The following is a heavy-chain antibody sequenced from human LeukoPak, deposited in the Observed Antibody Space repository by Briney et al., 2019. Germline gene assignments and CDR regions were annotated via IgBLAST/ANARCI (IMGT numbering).Heavy chain of an antibody. V-gene: IGHV1-2*02. CDR3: AREEVSVISDTCCSGLGY. J-gene: IGHJ4*02. CDR1: GYTFTGFY. Sequence: GASVKVSCKASGYTFTGFYMHWVRQAPGQGLHWMGWINPNSGGTNYAQKFQGRVTMTRDTSINTAYMELSSLRSDDTAVYYCAREEVSVISDTCCSGLGYWGQGTLVTVSS. D-gene: IGHD3-10*01. CDR2: INPNSGGT.